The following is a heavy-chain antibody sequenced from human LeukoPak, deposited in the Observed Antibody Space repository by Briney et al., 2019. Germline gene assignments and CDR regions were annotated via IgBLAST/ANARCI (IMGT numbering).Heavy chain of an antibody. CDR1: GFTFSSHW. D-gene: IGHD2-2*02. CDR3: AKDMGGYNFDY. J-gene: IGHJ4*02. V-gene: IGHV3-74*01. Sequence: PGGSLRLSCAASGFTFSSHWMHWVRQAPGKGLVWVSRINSDGSSISYADSVKGRFTISRDNAKNTLYLQMNSLRAEDTAVYYCAKDMGGYNFDYWGQGTLVTVSS. CDR2: INSDGSSI.